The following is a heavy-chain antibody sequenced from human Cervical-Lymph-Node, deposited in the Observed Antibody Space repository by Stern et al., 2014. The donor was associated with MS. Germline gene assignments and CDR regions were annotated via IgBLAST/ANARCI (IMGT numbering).Heavy chain of an antibody. J-gene: IGHJ6*02. CDR2: IYWDDDK. CDR3: ARATVTFDEAFGLDV. Sequence: QVTLRESGPTLVKPTQTLTLTCTFSGFSVTTDGVGVHWIRQPPGKALEWLAVIYWDDDKRYSPSLKSRLTITKDTSKNQVVLTMANMDPVDTATYYCARATVTFDEAFGLDVWGQGTTVTVSS. V-gene: IGHV2-5*02. D-gene: IGHD4-17*01. CDR1: GFSVTTDGVG.